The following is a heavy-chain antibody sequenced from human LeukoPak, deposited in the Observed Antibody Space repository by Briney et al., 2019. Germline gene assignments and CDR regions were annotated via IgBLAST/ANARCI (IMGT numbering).Heavy chain of an antibody. CDR3: ARGVYGDYGRAFDI. CDR1: GGSISSYY. CDR2: IYYSGST. V-gene: IGHV4-59*01. D-gene: IGHD4-17*01. J-gene: IGHJ3*02. Sequence: PSETLSLTCTVSGGSISSYYWSWIRQPPGKGLEWIGYIYYSGSTNYNPSLKSRVTISVDTSKNQFSLKPSSVTAADTAVYYCARGVYGDYGRAFDIWGQGTMVTVSS.